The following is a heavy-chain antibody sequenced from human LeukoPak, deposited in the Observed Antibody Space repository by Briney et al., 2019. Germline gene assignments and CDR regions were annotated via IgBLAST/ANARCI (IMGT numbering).Heavy chain of an antibody. J-gene: IGHJ4*02. CDR2: IRYDGSNK. D-gene: IGHD7-27*01. CDR1: GFTFSNYG. Sequence: PGGSLRLSCAASGFTFSNYGMHGVRQAPGKGLEWVAFIRYDGSNKYYADSVKGRFTISRDNSKNTLYLQMNSLKTEDTAVYYCASGPTIYWGFDYWGQGTLVTVSS. CDR3: ASGPTIYWGFDY. V-gene: IGHV3-30*02.